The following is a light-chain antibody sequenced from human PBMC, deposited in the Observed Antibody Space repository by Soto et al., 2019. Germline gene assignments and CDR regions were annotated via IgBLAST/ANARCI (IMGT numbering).Light chain of an antibody. J-gene: IGKJ1*01. CDR2: AAS. CDR3: QQSYSTPRT. V-gene: IGKV1-39*01. Sequence: DIQMTQSPSSLSASVGDRVTITCRASQSISNYLNWYQQKPGKAPKLLMFAASSLQSGVPSRFSGGGSGTDFTLTISSLQPADFATYYCQQSYSTPRTFGQGTQVEIK. CDR1: QSISNY.